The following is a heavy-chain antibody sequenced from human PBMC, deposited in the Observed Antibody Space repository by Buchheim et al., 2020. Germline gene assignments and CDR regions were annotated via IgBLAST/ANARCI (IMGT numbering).Heavy chain of an antibody. V-gene: IGHV3-48*01. D-gene: IGHD1-26*01. J-gene: IGHJ4*02. Sequence: EVQLVESGGGLVQPGGSLRLSCAASGFTFSSYSMNWVRQAPGKGLEWVSYISSSSSTIYYADSVTGRFTISRDNAKNSLYLQMNSLRAEDTAVYYCARLRATGGPHFDYWGQGTL. CDR3: ARLRATGGPHFDY. CDR2: ISSSSSTI. CDR1: GFTFSSYS.